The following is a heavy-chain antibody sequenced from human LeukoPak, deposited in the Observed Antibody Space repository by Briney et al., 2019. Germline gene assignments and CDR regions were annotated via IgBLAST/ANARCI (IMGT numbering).Heavy chain of an antibody. CDR1: EFTFSSYS. V-gene: IGHV3-30*03. D-gene: IGHD3-10*01. Sequence: GGALRLSCGASEFTFSSYSMNWVHQAPGKGLEWVAVISYDGSNKYYADSAKGRFTISRDNSKNTLYLQMNSLRAEDTAVYYCARDLVHTMVRGVIGYWGQGTLVTVSS. J-gene: IGHJ4*02. CDR3: ARDLVHTMVRGVIGY. CDR2: ISYDGSNK.